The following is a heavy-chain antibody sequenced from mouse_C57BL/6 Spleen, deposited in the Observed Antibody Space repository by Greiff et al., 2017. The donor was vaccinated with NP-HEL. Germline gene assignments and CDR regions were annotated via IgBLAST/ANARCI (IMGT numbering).Heavy chain of an antibody. V-gene: IGHV1-55*01. CDR2: IYPGSGST. Sequence: QVQLQQPGAELVKPGASVKMSCKASGYTFTSYWITWVKQRPGQGLEWIGDIYPGSGSTNYNEKFKSKATLTVDTTSSTAYMQLSSLTSEDSAVYYCAYYYGSSYHYAMDYWGQGTSVTVSS. J-gene: IGHJ4*01. CDR3: AYYYGSSYHYAMDY. CDR1: GYTFTSYW. D-gene: IGHD1-1*01.